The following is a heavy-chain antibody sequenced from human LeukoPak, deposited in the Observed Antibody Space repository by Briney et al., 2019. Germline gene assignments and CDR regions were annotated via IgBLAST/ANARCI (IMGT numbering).Heavy chain of an antibody. CDR3: AREEPAAGPQTNYYYYYGMDV. Sequence: GGSLRLSCAASGFTFSDYYMSRIRQAPGKGLEWVSYISSSGSTIYYADSVKGRFTISRDNAKNSLYLQMNSLRAEDTAVYYCAREEPAAGPQTNYYYYYGMDVWGQGTTVTVS. D-gene: IGHD6-13*01. J-gene: IGHJ6*02. CDR2: ISSSGSTI. V-gene: IGHV3-11*01. CDR1: GFTFSDYY.